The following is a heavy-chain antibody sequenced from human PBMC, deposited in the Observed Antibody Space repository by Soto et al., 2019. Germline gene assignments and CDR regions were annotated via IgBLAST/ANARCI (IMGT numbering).Heavy chain of an antibody. J-gene: IGHJ3*02. CDR3: ASLDGLDDFDI. Sequence: QVQLQESGPGLVKPSETLSLTCTVSGGSISSYYWSWIRQPPGKGLEWIGYIYYSGSTNYNPSLKSRVTISVDTSKNQFSLKLSSVTAADTAVYYCASLDGLDDFDIWGQGTMVTVSS. V-gene: IGHV4-59*01. CDR2: IYYSGST. CDR1: GGSISSYY.